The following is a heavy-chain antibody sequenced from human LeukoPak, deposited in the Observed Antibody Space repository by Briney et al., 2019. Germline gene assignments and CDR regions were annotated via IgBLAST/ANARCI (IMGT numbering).Heavy chain of an antibody. J-gene: IGHJ3*02. D-gene: IGHD3-16*01. CDR1: GASVSCGNYY. V-gene: IGHV4-61*01. CDR2: VHHGGGT. Sequence: SETLSLTCTVSGASVSCGNYYWSWIRQPPGKGLEWIGYVHHGGGTKYNPSLNSRVSVSVDTSKNQFSLKLNSVTAADTAVYYCARLKLGLDVFEIWGLGTMVTVSS. CDR3: ARLKLGLDVFEI.